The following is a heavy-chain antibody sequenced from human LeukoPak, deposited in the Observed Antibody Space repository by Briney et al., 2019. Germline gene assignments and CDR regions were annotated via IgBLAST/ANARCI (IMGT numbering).Heavy chain of an antibody. CDR1: GFTFSSYA. Sequence: GGSLRLSCAASGFTFSSYAMSWVRQAPGKGLEWVSAISGSGGSTYYADSVKGRFTISRDNSKNTLYLQMNSLRAEDTAVYYCAKNWEAVSGLGYFDYWGQGTLVTVSS. CDR2: ISGSGGST. J-gene: IGHJ4*02. V-gene: IGHV3-23*01. CDR3: AKNWEAVSGLGYFDY. D-gene: IGHD7-27*01.